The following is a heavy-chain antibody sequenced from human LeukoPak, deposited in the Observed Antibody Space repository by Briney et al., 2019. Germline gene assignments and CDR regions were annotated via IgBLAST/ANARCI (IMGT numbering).Heavy chain of an antibody. CDR2: ISYDGSNK. Sequence: GGSLRLSCAASGFTFSSYAMHWVRQAPGKGLEWVAVISYDGSNKYYADSVKGRFTISRDNSKNTLYLQMNSPRAEDTAVYYCARGGYSSSWYYFDYWGQGTLVTVSS. CDR3: ARGGYSSSWYYFDY. V-gene: IGHV3-30-3*01. D-gene: IGHD6-13*01. CDR1: GFTFSSYA. J-gene: IGHJ4*02.